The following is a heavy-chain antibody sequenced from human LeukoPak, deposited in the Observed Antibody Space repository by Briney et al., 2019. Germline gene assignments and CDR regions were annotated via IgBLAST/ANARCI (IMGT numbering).Heavy chain of an antibody. D-gene: IGHD3-22*01. V-gene: IGHV4-39*07. Sequence: PSETLSLTCTVSGGSISSSSYYWGWIRQPPGKGLEWIGSIYYSGSTYYNPSLKSRVTISVDTSKNQLSLKLSSVTAADTAVYFCARSGGLWLLTYYFDYWGKGTLVTVSS. J-gene: IGHJ4*02. CDR2: IYYSGST. CDR3: ARSGGLWLLTYYFDY. CDR1: GGSISSSSYY.